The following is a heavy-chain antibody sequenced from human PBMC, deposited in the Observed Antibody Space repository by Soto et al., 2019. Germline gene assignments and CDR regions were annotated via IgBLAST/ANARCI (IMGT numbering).Heavy chain of an antibody. CDR3: ARYRSLDP. CDR2: IKEDGCEK. J-gene: IGHJ5*02. D-gene: IGHD3-16*02. Sequence: EVQLVESGGGLVQPGGPLSLSCTHSGLILRHYWIRWLRQSPGMGLQWVASIKEDGCEKYYVDPVRGRFTISRENAKNSLYLQTNSLRAEDTAVYYCARYRSLDPWGQGILVTVSS. V-gene: IGHV3-7*03. CDR1: GLILRHYW.